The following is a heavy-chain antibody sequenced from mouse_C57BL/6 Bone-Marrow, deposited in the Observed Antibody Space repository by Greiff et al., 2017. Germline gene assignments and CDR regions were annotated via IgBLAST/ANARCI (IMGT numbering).Heavy chain of an antibody. J-gene: IGHJ1*03. Sequence: QVQLQQSGAELARPGASVKMSCKASGYTFTSYTMHWVKQRPGQGLEWIGYINPSSGYTKYNQKFKDKATLTADKSSSTAYMQLSSLTSEDSAVYDCARCTTVVAHWYFDVWGTGTTVTVSS. V-gene: IGHV1-4*01. CDR1: GYTFTSYT. CDR3: ARCTTVVAHWYFDV. CDR2: INPSSGYT. D-gene: IGHD1-1*01.